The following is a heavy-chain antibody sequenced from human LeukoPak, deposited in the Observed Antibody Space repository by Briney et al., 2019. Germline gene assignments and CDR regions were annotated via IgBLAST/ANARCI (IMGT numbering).Heavy chain of an antibody. D-gene: IGHD6-19*01. CDR3: ARDDIAVAGPYANYYYGMDV. CDR2: INTNTGNP. J-gene: IGHJ6*02. V-gene: IGHV7-4-1*02. CDR1: GYTFTSYA. Sequence: GASVKVSCKASGYTFTSYAMNWVRQAPGQGLEWMGWINTNTGNPTYAQGFTGRFVFSLDTSVSTAYLQISSLKAEDTAVYYCARDDIAVAGPYANYYYGMDVWGQGTTVTVSS.